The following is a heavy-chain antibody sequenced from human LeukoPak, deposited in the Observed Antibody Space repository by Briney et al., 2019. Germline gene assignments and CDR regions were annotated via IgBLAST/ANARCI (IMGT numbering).Heavy chain of an antibody. D-gene: IGHD3-22*01. V-gene: IGHV1-69*13. CDR3: ARDPTYYYDSSGYYPEYYFDY. CDR2: IIPIFGTA. Sequence: ASVKVSCKASGGTFSSYAISWVRQAPGQGLEWMGGIIPIFGTANYAQKFQGRVTITADESTSTAYMELSSLRSEDTAVYYCARDPTYYYDSSGYYPEYYFDYWGQGTLVTVSS. J-gene: IGHJ4*02. CDR1: GGTFSSYA.